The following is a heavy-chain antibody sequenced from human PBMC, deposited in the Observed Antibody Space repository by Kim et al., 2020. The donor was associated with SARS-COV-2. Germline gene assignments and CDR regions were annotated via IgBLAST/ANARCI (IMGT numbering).Heavy chain of an antibody. J-gene: IGHJ5*02. Sequence: KVQGRVTITADDSTSTAYMELSSLRSDDTAVYYCARDNNWNYPSSNWFDPWGQGTLVTVSS. D-gene: IGHD1-7*01. CDR3: ARDNNWNYPSSNWFDP. V-gene: IGHV1-69*01.